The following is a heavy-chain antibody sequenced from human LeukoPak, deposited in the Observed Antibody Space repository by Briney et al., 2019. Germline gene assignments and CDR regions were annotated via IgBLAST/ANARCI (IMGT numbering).Heavy chain of an antibody. J-gene: IGHJ6*03. V-gene: IGHV1-69*06. D-gene: IGHD1-1*01. CDR2: IIPIFGTA. CDR3: ARDKGATGTTDYYYYMDV. Sequence: SVKVSCKASGGTFSSYAISWVRQAPGQGLEWMGGIIPIFGTANYAQKFQGRVTITADKSTSTAYMELSSLRSEDTAVYYCARDKGATGTTDYYYYMDVWGKGTTVTVSS. CDR1: GGTFSSYA.